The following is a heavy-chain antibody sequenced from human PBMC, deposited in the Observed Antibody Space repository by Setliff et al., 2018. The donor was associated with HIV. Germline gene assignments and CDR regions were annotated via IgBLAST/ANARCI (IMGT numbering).Heavy chain of an antibody. Sequence: GASVKVSCKVSGYTLTELSMHWVRQAPGKGLEWMGGFDPEDGETIYVQKFQGRVNMTTDTSTSTAYMELRSLRSDDTAVYYCARSEGQWLRPEGALCDYWGQGTLVTVSS. D-gene: IGHD5-12*01. CDR3: ARSEGQWLRPEGALCDY. J-gene: IGHJ4*02. CDR2: FDPEDGET. CDR1: GYTLTELS. V-gene: IGHV1-24*01.